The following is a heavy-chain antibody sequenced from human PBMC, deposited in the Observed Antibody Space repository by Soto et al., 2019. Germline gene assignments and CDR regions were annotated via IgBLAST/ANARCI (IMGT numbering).Heavy chain of an antibody. J-gene: IGHJ4*02. Sequence: SETLSLTCTVSGGSISSGGYYWSWIRQHPGKGLEWIGYIYSSGSTYYNPSLKSGVTISVDTYKNQFSLKLSSVTAADTAVYYCARRHCSSTSCYFDYWGQGTLVTVSS. CDR2: IYSSGST. CDR3: ARRHCSSTSCYFDY. V-gene: IGHV4-31*03. D-gene: IGHD2-2*01. CDR1: GGSISSGGYY.